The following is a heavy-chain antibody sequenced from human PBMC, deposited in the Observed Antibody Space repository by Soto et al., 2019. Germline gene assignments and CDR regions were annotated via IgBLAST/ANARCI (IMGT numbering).Heavy chain of an antibody. D-gene: IGHD6-6*01. J-gene: IGHJ4*02. CDR2: FDPEEGKT. Sequence: ASVKVSCKVSGYTLTELSMHWVRQAPGKGLEWMGGFDPEEGKTVYAQRFQGRLTMTGDTSTTSTDTRYMELHSLTSDDTAVYYWANKLGFFEYWGQGTLVTVSS. CDR1: GYTLTELS. V-gene: IGHV1-24*01. CDR3: ANKLGFFEY.